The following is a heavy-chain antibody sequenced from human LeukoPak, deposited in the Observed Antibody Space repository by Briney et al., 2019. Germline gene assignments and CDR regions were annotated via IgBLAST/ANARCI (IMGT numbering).Heavy chain of an antibody. D-gene: IGHD1-26*01. CDR3: AKGPYSGFS. J-gene: IGHJ5*02. CDR1: GFTFSSYG. V-gene: IGHV3-23*01. CDR2: ISGSGGNT. Sequence: PGGTLRLSCAASGFTFSSYGMSWVRQAPGKGLEWVSAISGSGGNTYYADSVKGRLTISRDNSKNTLYLQMNSLRAEDTAVYYCAKGPYSGFSWGQGTLVTVSS.